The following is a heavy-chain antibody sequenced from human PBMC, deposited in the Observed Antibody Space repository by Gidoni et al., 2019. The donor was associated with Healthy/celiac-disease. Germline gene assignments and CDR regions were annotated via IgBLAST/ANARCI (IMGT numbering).Heavy chain of an antibody. D-gene: IGHD3-3*01. V-gene: IGHV3-33*01. CDR3: ARRGYYDFEIDY. Sequence: QVQLVESGGGVVQPGRSLRLSCAASGFTFSSYGMHWVRQAPGKGLEWVAVIWYDGSNKYYADSVKGRFTISRDNSKNTLYLQMNSLRAEDAAVYYCARRGYYDFEIDYWGQGTLVTVSS. CDR1: GFTFSSYG. J-gene: IGHJ4*02. CDR2: IWYDGSNK.